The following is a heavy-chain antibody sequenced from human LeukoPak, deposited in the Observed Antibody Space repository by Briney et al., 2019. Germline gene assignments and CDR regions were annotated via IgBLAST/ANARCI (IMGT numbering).Heavy chain of an antibody. Sequence: ASVKVSCKASGYIFSSYGITWVRQAPGQGPEWMGWISTYNGKTDYAQKLQGRVTMTTDTSTNTAYMELRSLRSDDTAVYYCARTYGDYDGSYWYFDLWGRGTRITVSS. CDR3: ARTYGDYDGSYWYFDL. J-gene: IGHJ2*01. D-gene: IGHD4-17*01. CDR1: GYIFSSYG. CDR2: ISTYNGKT. V-gene: IGHV1-18*01.